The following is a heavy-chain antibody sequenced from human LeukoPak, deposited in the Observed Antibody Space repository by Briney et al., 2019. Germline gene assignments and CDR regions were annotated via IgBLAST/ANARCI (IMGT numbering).Heavy chain of an antibody. CDR3: AKDPRAGYSSNWGYNWLDP. D-gene: IGHD6-13*01. V-gene: IGHV3-7*01. CDR1: GFTFSSYW. Sequence: PGGSLRLSCAASGFTFSSYWMSWVRQAPGKGLEWVANIKQDGSEKYYVDSVKGRFTISRDNAKNSLYLQMNSLRAEDTAVYYCAKDPRAGYSSNWGYNWLDPWGQGTLVTVSS. J-gene: IGHJ5*02. CDR2: IKQDGSEK.